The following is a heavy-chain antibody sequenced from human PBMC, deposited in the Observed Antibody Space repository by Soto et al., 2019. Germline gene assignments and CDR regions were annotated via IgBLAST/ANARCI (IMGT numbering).Heavy chain of an antibody. CDR3: ARLTRNYDSSGSDAFDI. J-gene: IGHJ3*02. Sequence: SGPTLVNPSHTLTLTCTFSGFSLSTSGMCVSWIRQPPGKALEWLALIDWDDDKYYSTSLKTRLTISKDTSKNQVVLTMTNMDPVDTATYYCARLTRNYDSSGSDAFDIWGQGTMVTDSS. D-gene: IGHD3-22*01. V-gene: IGHV2-70*01. CDR2: IDWDDDK. CDR1: GFSLSTSGMC.